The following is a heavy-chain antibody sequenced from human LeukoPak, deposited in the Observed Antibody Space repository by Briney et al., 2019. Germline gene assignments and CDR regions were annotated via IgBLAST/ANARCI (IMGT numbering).Heavy chain of an antibody. V-gene: IGHV4-34*01. D-gene: IGHD6-13*01. CDR2: INHSGST. Sequence: SETLSLICAVYGGSFSGYYWSWIRQPPGKGLEWIGEINHSGSTNYNPSLKSRVTISVDTSKNQFSLKLSSVTAADTAVYYCASFQQQDNAFDIWGQGTMVTVSS. J-gene: IGHJ3*02. CDR3: ASFQQQDNAFDI. CDR1: GGSFSGYY.